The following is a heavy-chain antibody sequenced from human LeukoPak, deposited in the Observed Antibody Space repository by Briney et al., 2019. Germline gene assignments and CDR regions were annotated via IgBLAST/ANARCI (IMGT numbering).Heavy chain of an antibody. Sequence: GGSLRLSCTASGFTFGDYAMSWVRQAPGKGLEWVGFIRSKAYGGTTEYAASVKGRFTISRDDSKSIAYLQMNSLKTEDTAVYYCTSFRTLTPFDYWGQGTLVTVSS. J-gene: IGHJ4*02. CDR1: GFTFGDYA. CDR2: IRSKAYGGTT. V-gene: IGHV3-49*04. D-gene: IGHD1-14*01. CDR3: TSFRTLTPFDY.